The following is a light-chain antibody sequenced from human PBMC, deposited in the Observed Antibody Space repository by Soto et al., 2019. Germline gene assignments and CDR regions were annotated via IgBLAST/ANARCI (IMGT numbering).Light chain of an antibody. CDR1: QSVWHH. CDR2: GAS. J-gene: IGKJ4*01. V-gene: IGKV3-15*01. Sequence: EIVMTQSPATLSVSPGERVTLSCRASQSVWHHLAWYQQKPGQVPRVLIYGASTRAIGIPARFSGSGSGTEFTLTISSLQAEDFAVYYCQHENNLGGFGGGTKVEIK. CDR3: QHENNLGG.